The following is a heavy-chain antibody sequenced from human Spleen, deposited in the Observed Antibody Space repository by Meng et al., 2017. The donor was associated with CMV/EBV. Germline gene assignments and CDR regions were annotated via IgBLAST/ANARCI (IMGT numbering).Heavy chain of an antibody. V-gene: IGHV4-34*01. CDR3: ARGSTFIVVVPAATNWFDP. J-gene: IGHJ5*02. D-gene: IGHD2-2*01. Sequence: SETLSLTCAVYGGSFSGYYWSWIRQPPGKGLEWIGEINHSGSTNYNPSLKSRVTISVDTSKNQFSLKLSSVTAADTAVYYCARGSTFIVVVPAATNWFDPWGQGTLVTVSS. CDR1: GGSFSGYY. CDR2: INHSGST.